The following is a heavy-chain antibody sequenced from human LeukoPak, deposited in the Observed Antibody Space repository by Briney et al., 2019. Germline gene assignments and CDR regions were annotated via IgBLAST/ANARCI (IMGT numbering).Heavy chain of an antibody. Sequence: PGGSLRLSCAASGFNFNDYYMSWIRQAPGKGLEWLSYINIGGTNTHYADSVKGRFTISRDNAKKSLYLEMNNLRAEDTAVNYCATDGAGFDTWGQGVLVTVSS. J-gene: IGHJ5*02. CDR2: INIGGTNT. CDR1: GFNFNDYY. CDR3: ATDGAGFDT. V-gene: IGHV3-11*01.